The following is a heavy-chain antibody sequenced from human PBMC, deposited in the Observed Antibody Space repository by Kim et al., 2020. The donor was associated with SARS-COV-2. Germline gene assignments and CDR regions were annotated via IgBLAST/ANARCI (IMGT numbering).Heavy chain of an antibody. J-gene: IGHJ6*02. V-gene: IGHV1-2*02. CDR3: ATLYYDFWSGHLYYYYGMDV. D-gene: IGHD3-3*01. Sequence: ASVKVSCKASGYTFTGYYMHWVRQAPGQGLEWMGWINPNSGGTNYAQKFQGRVTMTRDTSISTAYMELSRLRSDDTAVYYCATLYYDFWSGHLYYYYGMDVWGQGTTVTVSS. CDR1: GYTFTGYY. CDR2: INPNSGGT.